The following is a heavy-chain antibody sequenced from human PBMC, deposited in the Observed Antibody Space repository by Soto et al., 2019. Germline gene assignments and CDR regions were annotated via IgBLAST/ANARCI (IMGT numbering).Heavy chain of an antibody. CDR3: ARGRVVIQPSPTPAPLDVGF. D-gene: IGHD5-18*01. Sequence: QVQLQASGPGLVRPSETLSLTCTVSGDSISRNGNYWSWIRQHPGQGLAWIVYIHYSGSTYYTPSLKSRVTMSIDRSKDQFSLTLASVTAAGTAVYSCARGRVVIQPSPTPAPLDVGFWGQGALVTVSS. CDR2: IHYSGST. CDR1: GDSISRNGNY. J-gene: IGHJ4*02. V-gene: IGHV4-31*03.